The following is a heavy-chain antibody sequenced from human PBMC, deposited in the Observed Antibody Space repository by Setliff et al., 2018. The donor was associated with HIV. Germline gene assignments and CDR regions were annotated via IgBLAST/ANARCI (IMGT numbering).Heavy chain of an antibody. CDR3: AREIPYSYGGRRHPL. J-gene: IGHJ4*02. Sequence: SETLSLTCALYGGSFSDYYWSWVRQPPGMGLEWIGEVNRGRRTNYNSSLKSRVTISIDTSRNQFSLTVSSVTAADTAVYYCAREIPYSYGGRRHPLWGQGTLVTVSS. CDR1: GGSFSDYY. CDR2: VNRGRRT. D-gene: IGHD3-10*01. V-gene: IGHV4-34*01.